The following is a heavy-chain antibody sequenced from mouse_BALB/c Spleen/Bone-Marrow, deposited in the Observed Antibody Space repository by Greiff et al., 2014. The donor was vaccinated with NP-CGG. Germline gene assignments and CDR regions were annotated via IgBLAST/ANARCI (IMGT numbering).Heavy chain of an antibody. Sequence: QVQLQQHGAELAKPGASVKMSCKASGYTFTSYWMHWVKQRPGQGLEWIGYINPSTGYTEYNQKFKDKATLTADKSSSTAYMQLSSLTSEDSAVYYCARSRTGTYFDYWGQGTTLTVSS. CDR2: INPSTGYT. CDR3: ARSRTGTYFDY. J-gene: IGHJ2*01. D-gene: IGHD4-1*01. V-gene: IGHV1-7*01. CDR1: GYTFTSYW.